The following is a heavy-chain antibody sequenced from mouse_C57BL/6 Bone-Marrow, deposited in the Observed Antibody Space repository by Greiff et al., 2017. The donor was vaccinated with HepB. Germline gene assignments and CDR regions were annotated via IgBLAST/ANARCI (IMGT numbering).Heavy chain of an antibody. CDR1: GYTFTSYW. Sequence: QVQLQQPGAELVKPGASVKLSCKASGYTFTSYWMHWVKQRTGQGLEWIGEIYPRSGNTYYNEKFKGKATLTADKSSSTAYMELRSLTSEDSAVYFCAREGYGKGDYWGQGTTLTVSS. D-gene: IGHD2-1*01. CDR2: IYPRSGNT. CDR3: AREGYGKGDY. V-gene: IGHV1-81*01. J-gene: IGHJ2*01.